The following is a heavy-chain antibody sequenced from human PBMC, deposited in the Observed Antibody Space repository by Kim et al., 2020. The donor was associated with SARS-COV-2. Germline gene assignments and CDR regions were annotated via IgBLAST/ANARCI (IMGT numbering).Heavy chain of an antibody. CDR3: AREAVAPSDYYYGMDV. D-gene: IGHD6-19*01. Sequence: GGSLRLSCAASGFTVSSNYMSWVRQAPGKGLEWVSVIYSGGSTYYADSVEGRFTISRDNSKNTLYLRMNSLRPENTAVYYCAREAVAPSDYYYGMDVWGQGTPVTVSS. V-gene: IGHV3-66*01. J-gene: IGHJ6*02. CDR2: IYSGGST. CDR1: GFTVSSNY.